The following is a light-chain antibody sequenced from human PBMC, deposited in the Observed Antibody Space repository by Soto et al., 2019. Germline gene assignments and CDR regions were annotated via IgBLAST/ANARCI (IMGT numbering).Light chain of an antibody. V-gene: IGKV3-15*01. Sequence: EIVMTQSPATLSVSPGERATLSCRASQSISSNLAWYQQKLGQAPRLLIYRASTRATGIPARFSGSGSGTEFTLTISSLQSEDFAVYYCQQYNNWPPWTFGQGTKVYIK. CDR2: RAS. CDR1: QSISSN. CDR3: QQYNNWPPWT. J-gene: IGKJ1*01.